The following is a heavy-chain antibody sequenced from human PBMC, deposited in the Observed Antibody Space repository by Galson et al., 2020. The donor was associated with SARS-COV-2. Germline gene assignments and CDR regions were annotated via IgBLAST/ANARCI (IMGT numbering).Heavy chain of an antibody. D-gene: IGHD2-2*02. CDR2: IYSDGST. V-gene: IGHV3-53*04. CDR3: ARDLYVYGMDV. CDR1: GFTVSSNY. J-gene: IGHJ6*02. Sequence: GESLKISCAASGFTVSSNYMSWVRQATGKGLEWVSVIYSDGSTYYADSVKGRFTISRHNSKNTLYLQMNSLRAEDTAVYYCARDLYVYGMDVWGQGTTVTVSS.